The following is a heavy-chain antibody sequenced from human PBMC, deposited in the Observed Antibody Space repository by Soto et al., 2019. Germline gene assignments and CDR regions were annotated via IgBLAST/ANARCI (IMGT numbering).Heavy chain of an antibody. CDR1: GFTVSSKY. Sequence: EVQLVESGGVLVQPGGSLRLSCAAAGFTVSSKYMTWVRQAPGKGLERVSLIQSGGTTYYADSVKGRFTISRDTSENTLHLQMDSLRVEYTAVYYCARDDVLCDGGRGYGIPLDVWGKVTTVAVSS. J-gene: IGHJ6*04. CDR3: ARDDVLCDGGRGYGIPLDV. CDR2: IQSGGTT. V-gene: IGHV3-66*01. D-gene: IGHD2-15*01.